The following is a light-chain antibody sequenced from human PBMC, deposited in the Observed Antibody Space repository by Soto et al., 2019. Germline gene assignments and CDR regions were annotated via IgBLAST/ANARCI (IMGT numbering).Light chain of an antibody. V-gene: IGKV1-5*01. CDR2: DAS. Sequence: DIQMTQSPSTLSASVGDRVTITCRASQSISSWLAWYQQKPGKAPKLLIYDASSLESGVPSRFSGSGYGTEFTLTICSLQPDDFATYYCQQYNSYSRTFGQGTKVEIK. J-gene: IGKJ1*01. CDR1: QSISSW. CDR3: QQYNSYSRT.